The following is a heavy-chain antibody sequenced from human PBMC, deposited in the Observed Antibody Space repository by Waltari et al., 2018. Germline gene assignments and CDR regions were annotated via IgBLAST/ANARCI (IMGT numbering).Heavy chain of an antibody. Sequence: EVQLVESGGGLVQPGGSLRLTCAASGFSFSPFSTYAMNWVRQAPGKGLEWVSVISGSGGLTYYADSVKGRFTISRDNSKNTVSLQMSSLRADDTAVYYCAKGDWDIVIQPALPPGDSWGQGTLVTVSS. CDR2: ISGSGGLT. J-gene: IGHJ4*02. CDR1: GFSFSPFSTYA. D-gene: IGHD2-2*01. CDR3: AKGDWDIVIQPALPPGDS. V-gene: IGHV3-23*04.